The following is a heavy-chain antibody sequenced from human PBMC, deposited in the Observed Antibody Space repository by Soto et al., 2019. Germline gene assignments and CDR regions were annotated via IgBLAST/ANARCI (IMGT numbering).Heavy chain of an antibody. Sequence: EVQLVESGGGLVKPGGSLRLSCAASGFTFSSYSMNWVRQAPGKGLEWVSSISSSSSYIYYADSVKGRFTISRDNAKNSLYLQMNSLRAEDTAVYYCAIAARAFNFDYWGQGTLVTVSS. CDR2: ISSSSSYI. D-gene: IGHD6-6*01. V-gene: IGHV3-21*01. CDR3: AIAARAFNFDY. CDR1: GFTFSSYS. J-gene: IGHJ4*02.